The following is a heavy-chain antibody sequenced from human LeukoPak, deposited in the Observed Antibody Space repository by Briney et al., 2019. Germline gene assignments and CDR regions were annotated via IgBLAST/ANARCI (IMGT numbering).Heavy chain of an antibody. D-gene: IGHD3-10*01. CDR3: ARDSGTTGEVKFDP. Sequence: PSETLSLTCTVSGYSISSDYYWGWIRQPPGKGLEWIGSVHHSGRTYYNPSLKSRVTISVDTSKNQFSLKLMSVTAADTAVYYCARDSGTTGEVKFDPWGQGTLVTVSS. CDR2: VHHSGRT. J-gene: IGHJ5*02. V-gene: IGHV4-38-2*02. CDR1: GYSISSDYY.